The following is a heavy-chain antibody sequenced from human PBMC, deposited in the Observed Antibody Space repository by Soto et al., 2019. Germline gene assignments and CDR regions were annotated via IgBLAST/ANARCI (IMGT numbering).Heavy chain of an antibody. CDR2: ISGRGDNI. D-gene: IGHD3-10*01. CDR3: ARDGDHYGSGSQYDAVF. Sequence: QVQLVESGGGLVKPGGSLRLSCTTSGFTFRDYYMSWIRQTPGKGLEWMSYISGRGDNIYYGGSVQSRLTISRDNDKHSLYLQMNSLRADDKSVYDCARDGDHYGSGSQYDAVFWGQGNLVTVSS. CDR1: GFTFRDYY. V-gene: IGHV3-11*01. J-gene: IGHJ4*02.